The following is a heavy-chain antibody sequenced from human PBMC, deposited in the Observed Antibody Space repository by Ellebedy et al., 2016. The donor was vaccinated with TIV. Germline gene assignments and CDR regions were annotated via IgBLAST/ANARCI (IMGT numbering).Heavy chain of an antibody. D-gene: IGHD2/OR15-2a*01. CDR3: ARGYIYFSSFDY. Sequence: PGGSLRLSCAASGFNVSSNYLSWVRQVPEKGLQWVSVIYSAHSTYYADSVKGRFTISRDNSKSTLYLQMNSLRAEDSALYYCARGYIYFSSFDYWGQGTLVTVSS. J-gene: IGHJ4*02. CDR2: IYSAHST. CDR1: GFNVSSNY. V-gene: IGHV3-53*01.